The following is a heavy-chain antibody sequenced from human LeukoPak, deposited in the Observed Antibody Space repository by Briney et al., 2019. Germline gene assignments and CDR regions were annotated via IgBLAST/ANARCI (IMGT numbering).Heavy chain of an antibody. V-gene: IGHV3-48*04. D-gene: IGHD1-26*01. CDR3: ARVARGNYYHFDS. J-gene: IGHJ4*02. CDR1: GFTFSTYS. Sequence: PGGSLRLSCAASGFTFSTYSLTWVRQAPGKGLEWVSYISSSSEATSYADSVKGRFTSSRDYAKNSLYPQMTSLRAEDTAVYYCARVARGNYYHFDSWGQGTLVTVSS. CDR2: ISSSSEAT.